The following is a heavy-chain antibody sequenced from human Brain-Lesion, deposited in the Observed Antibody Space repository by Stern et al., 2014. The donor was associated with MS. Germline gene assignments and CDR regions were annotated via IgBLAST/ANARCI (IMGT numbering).Heavy chain of an antibody. D-gene: IGHD2-15*01. CDR2: IYYSGNT. J-gene: IGHJ5*02. V-gene: IGHV4-39*01. Sequence: VQLVESGPGLVKPSETLSLTCTVAGGSVSSTSYAWAWIRQPPGKGLEWIGTIYYSGNTYYSPSLKGRPPISLDTPKKRCPLQLSSVTAADTAVYYCAGEEDIRYCSGGSCTGNWFDPWGQGTLVTVSS. CDR1: GGSVSSTSYA. CDR3: AGEEDIRYCSGGSCTGNWFDP.